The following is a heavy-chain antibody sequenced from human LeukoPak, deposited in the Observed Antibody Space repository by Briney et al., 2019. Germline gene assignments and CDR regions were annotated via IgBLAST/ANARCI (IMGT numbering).Heavy chain of an antibody. CDR1: GFTDSDSY. J-gene: IGHJ6*03. CDR3: ARDVPSYYYYYYMDV. CDR2: ISSSGSTI. D-gene: IGHD2-2*01. V-gene: IGHV3-11*04. Sequence: PGGSLRLSCAASGFTDSDSYMSWVRQAPGKGLEWVSYISSSGSTIYYADSVKGRFTISRDNAKNSLYLQMNSLRAEDTAVYYCARDVPSYYYYYYMDVWGKGTTVTVSS.